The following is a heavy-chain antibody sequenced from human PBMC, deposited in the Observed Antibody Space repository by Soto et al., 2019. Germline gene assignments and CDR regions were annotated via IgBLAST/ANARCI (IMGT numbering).Heavy chain of an antibody. CDR1: GASITYGAYS. CDR2: INHLETT. Sequence: PSETLSITCTVSGASITYGAYSWSWIRQTPGKGLEWIGYINHLETTFYNPSFESRLTLSIDRTKNQFSLNLKSMSAADRAVYFCARGGGFDSFDYWGQGILVTVSS. J-gene: IGHJ4*02. CDR3: ARGGGFDSFDY. D-gene: IGHD3-10*01. V-gene: IGHV4-30-2*01.